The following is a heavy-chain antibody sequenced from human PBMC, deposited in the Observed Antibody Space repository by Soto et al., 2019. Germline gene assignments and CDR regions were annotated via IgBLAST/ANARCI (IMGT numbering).Heavy chain of an antibody. CDR2: IYYSGST. V-gene: IGHV4-59*01. J-gene: IGHJ3*02. D-gene: IGHD2-15*01. CDR3: ATRSAYCSGGSCYQMIDAFHI. CDR1: GGSISSYY. Sequence: SETLSLTCTVSGGSISSYYWSWIRQPPGKGLEWIGYIYYSGSTNYNPSLKSRVTISVDTSKNQFSLKLSSVTAADTAVYYCATRSAYCSGGSCYQMIDAFHIWGQGTMVTASS.